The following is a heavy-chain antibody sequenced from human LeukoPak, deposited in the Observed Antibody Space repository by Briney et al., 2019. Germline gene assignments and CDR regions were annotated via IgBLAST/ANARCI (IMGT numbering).Heavy chain of an antibody. J-gene: IGHJ4*02. CDR3: ARALGTVAGRWDY. Sequence: PGGSLRLSCAASGFTLSGSSMNWVRQAPGKGLEWVSYISSGSSTIYYADSVKGRFTISRDNAKNSLYLQMNSLRAEDTAVYYCARALGTVAGRWDYWGQGTLVTVSS. CDR2: ISSGSSTI. V-gene: IGHV3-48*01. CDR1: GFTLSGSS. D-gene: IGHD6-19*01.